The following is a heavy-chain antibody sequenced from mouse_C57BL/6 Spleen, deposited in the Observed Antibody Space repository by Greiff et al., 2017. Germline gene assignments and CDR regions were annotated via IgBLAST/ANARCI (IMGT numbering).Heavy chain of an antibody. CDR1: GFTFSDFY. J-gene: IGHJ4*01. CDR3: ARDEGDSYAMDY. CDR2: SRNKANDYTT. Sequence: EVKLVESGGGLVQSGRSLRLSCATSGFTFSDFYMEWVRQAPGKGLEWIAASRNKANDYTTEYSASVKGRFIVSRDTSQSILYLQMNALRADDTAIYYCARDEGDSYAMDYWGQGTSVTVSS. V-gene: IGHV7-1*01.